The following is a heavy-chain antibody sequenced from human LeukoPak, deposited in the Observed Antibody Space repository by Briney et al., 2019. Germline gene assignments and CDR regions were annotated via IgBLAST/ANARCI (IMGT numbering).Heavy chain of an antibody. CDR1: GFTFSNVW. V-gene: IGHV3-15*07. D-gene: IGHD3-10*01. CDR3: VTEVIIAMTGNDY. J-gene: IGHJ4*02. CDR2: IRSKTHGEAI. Sequence: KSGGSLRLSCAASGFTFSNVWMNWVRQAPGKGLEWVGRIRSKTHGEAIDYAAPVRGRFTISRDDSKNTLYLQLNSLKTEDTAVYYCVTEVIIAMTGNDYWGQGSLVTVSS.